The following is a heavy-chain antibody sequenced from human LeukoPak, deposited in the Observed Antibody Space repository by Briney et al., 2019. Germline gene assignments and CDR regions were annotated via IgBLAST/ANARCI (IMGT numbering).Heavy chain of an antibody. CDR1: GFTFSSYA. J-gene: IGHJ4*02. V-gene: IGHV3-23*01. CDR3: AKNPYDFWSGYHFDY. Sequence: PGGSLRLSCAASGFTFSSYAMRWVRQAPGKGLEWVSAISGSGGSTYYADSVKGRFTISRDNSKNTLYLQMNSLRAEGTAVYYCAKNPYDFWSGYHFDYWGQGTLVTVSS. CDR2: ISGSGGST. D-gene: IGHD3-3*01.